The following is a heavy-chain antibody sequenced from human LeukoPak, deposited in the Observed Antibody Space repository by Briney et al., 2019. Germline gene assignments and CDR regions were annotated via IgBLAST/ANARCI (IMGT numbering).Heavy chain of an antibody. V-gene: IGHV4-31*03. CDR2: IYYNGST. CDR3: ARAVTSHYFDH. Sequence: SETQSLTCTVSGASINSGYYWSWIRQHPGEGLEWVGYIYYNGSTYYSPSIQSRTTISLDTSKKQLSLRLSSVTAADTAVYYCARAVTSHYFDHWGQGALVTVSS. D-gene: IGHD2-21*02. J-gene: IGHJ4*02. CDR1: GASINSGYY.